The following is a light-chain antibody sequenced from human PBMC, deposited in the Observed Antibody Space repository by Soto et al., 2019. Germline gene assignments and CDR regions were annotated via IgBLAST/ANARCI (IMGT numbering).Light chain of an antibody. Sequence: DIQMTQSPSTLSASVGDRVTITCRASQSISSWLAWYQQKPGKAPKLLIYKASSLESGVPSRFSGSGSGTEFTVSISSLKPDDVATYYCQQYNSYSKTFGQGTKVEIK. CDR3: QQYNSYSKT. CDR1: QSISSW. V-gene: IGKV1-5*03. J-gene: IGKJ1*01. CDR2: KAS.